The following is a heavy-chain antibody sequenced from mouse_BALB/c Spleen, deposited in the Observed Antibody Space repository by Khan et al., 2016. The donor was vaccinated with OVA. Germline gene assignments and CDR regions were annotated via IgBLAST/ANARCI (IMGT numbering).Heavy chain of an antibody. CDR2: IYTGTDNT. Sequence: QVQLKQSGAELVRPGTSVKLSCKTSGYTFTSYWIHWVKQRSAQGLEWIARIYTGTDNTYYNEKFKDKATLTADKSSSTAYLQLSRLKSEDSAVFFREREEALYYLDYWGQGTTLTVSS. CDR3: EREEALYYLDY. V-gene: IGHV1-76*01. D-gene: IGHD3-2*02. J-gene: IGHJ2*01. CDR1: GYTFTSYW.